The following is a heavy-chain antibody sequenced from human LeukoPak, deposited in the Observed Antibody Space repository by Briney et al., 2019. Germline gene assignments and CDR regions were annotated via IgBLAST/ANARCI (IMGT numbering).Heavy chain of an antibody. CDR2: IYSGGST. CDR1: GVTASSNY. J-gene: IGHJ6*02. CDR3: ARATLWFGELSQYYDYGMDV. D-gene: IGHD3-10*01. V-gene: IGHV3-66*01. Sequence: WGSLRLSCAASGVTASSNYMSWGRQAPGEGLEWVSGIYSGGSTYYADSVKDRFTISRDNSKNTLYLQMNSLRAEDTAVYYCARATLWFGELSQYYDYGMDVWGQGPTVTVSS.